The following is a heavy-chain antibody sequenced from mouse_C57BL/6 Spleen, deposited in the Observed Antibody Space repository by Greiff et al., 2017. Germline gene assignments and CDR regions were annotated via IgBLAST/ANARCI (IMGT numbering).Heavy chain of an antibody. CDR3: ARQNLEAMDY. CDR1: GFTFSSYG. CDR2: ISSGGSYT. J-gene: IGHJ4*01. V-gene: IGHV5-6*01. Sequence: DVQLQESGGDLVKPGGSLKLSCAASGFTFSSYGMSWVRQTPDKRLEWVATISSGGSYTYYPDSVKGRFTISRDNAKNTLYLQMSSLKSEDTAMXYCARQNLEAMDYWGQGTSVTVSS.